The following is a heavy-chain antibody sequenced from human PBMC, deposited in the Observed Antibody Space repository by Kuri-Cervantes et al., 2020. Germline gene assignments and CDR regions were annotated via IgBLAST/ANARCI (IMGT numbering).Heavy chain of an antibody. CDR1: GFTFSSYG. J-gene: IGHJ5*02. CDR3: ASDYYIFGTVNTNWFDP. V-gene: IGHV3-33*01. Sequence: GGSLRLTCAASGFTFSSYGRHWVRQAPGKGLEWVAVIWYDGSNKYYADSVKGRFTISRDNSKNTLYLQMNSVRAEDSAVYYCASDYYIFGTVNTNWFDPWGQGTLVTVSS. CDR2: IWYDGSNK. D-gene: IGHD4-17*01.